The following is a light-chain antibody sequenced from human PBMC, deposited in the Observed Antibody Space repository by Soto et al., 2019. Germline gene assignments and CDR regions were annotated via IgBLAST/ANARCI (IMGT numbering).Light chain of an antibody. CDR2: DVN. Sequence: QSVLTQPASVSGSPVQSITISCTGTSSDIGAYNFVSWYQQHPRKAPKLMLYDVNIRPSGVSNRFSGSKSGNTASLTISGLQAKDAADYYCTSWTTSTTMIFGGGTELTVL. V-gene: IGLV2-14*03. CDR3: TSWTTSTTMI. J-gene: IGLJ2*01. CDR1: SSDIGAYNF.